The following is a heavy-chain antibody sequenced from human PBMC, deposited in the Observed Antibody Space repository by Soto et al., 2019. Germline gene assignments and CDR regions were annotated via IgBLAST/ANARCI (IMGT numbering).Heavy chain of an antibody. J-gene: IGHJ1*01. Sequence: QVQLVQSGAEVKKPGSSVKVSCKASGGTFSSYAISWVRQAPGQGLEWMGGIIPIFGTANYAQKFQGRVTITADESTSTDYMELSSLRSEDTAVYYCARGEGPLEAEYFQHWGQGTLVTVSS. V-gene: IGHV1-69*12. CDR1: GGTFSSYA. CDR2: IIPIFGTA. CDR3: ARGEGPLEAEYFQH.